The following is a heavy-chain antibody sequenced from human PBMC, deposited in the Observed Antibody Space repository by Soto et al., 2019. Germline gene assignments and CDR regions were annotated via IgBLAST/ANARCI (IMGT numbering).Heavy chain of an antibody. J-gene: IGHJ6*03. CDR3: SHPAANYYYYYYMDV. V-gene: IGHV3-15*01. CDR2: IKSKTDGGTT. Sequence: GGSLRLSCAASGFTFSNAWMSWVRQAPGKGLEWVGRIKSKTDGGTTDYAAPVKGRFTISRDDSKNTLYLQMNSLKTEDTAVYYCSHPAANYYYYYYMDVWGKGTTVTVSS. D-gene: IGHD2-2*01. CDR1: GFTFSNAW.